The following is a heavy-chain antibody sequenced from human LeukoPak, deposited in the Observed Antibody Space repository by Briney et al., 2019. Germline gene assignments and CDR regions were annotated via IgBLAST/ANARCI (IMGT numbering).Heavy chain of an antibody. D-gene: IGHD1-7*01. CDR2: ISGSGGSA. CDR1: GLTFSSYA. V-gene: IGHV3-23*01. CDR3: AKVLVGTTCFEY. Sequence: GGSLRLSCAASGLTFSSYAMTWVRQAPGKGLEWVSTISGSGGSAYFADYVQGRFTMSRDNSKNTLYLQMNSLRAEDTAVYYCAKVLVGTTCFEYWGQGTLVTVSS. J-gene: IGHJ4*02.